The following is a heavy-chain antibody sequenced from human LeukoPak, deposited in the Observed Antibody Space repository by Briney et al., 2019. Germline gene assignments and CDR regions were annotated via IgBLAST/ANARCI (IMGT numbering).Heavy chain of an antibody. CDR2: IYTSGST. D-gene: IGHD3-3*01. V-gene: IGHV4-4*09. CDR3: ARHVAIFGVVSGFDS. Sequence: SETLSLTCTVSGGSISSYYWSWIRQPPGKGLEWIGYIYTSGSTNYNPSLKSRVTISVDTSKNQFSLKLSSVTAADTAVYYCARHVAIFGVVSGFDSWGQGTLVTVSS. J-gene: IGHJ4*02. CDR1: GGSISSYY.